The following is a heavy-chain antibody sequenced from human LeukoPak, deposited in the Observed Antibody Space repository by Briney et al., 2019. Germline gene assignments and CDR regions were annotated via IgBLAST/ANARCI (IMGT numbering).Heavy chain of an antibody. V-gene: IGHV3-23*01. J-gene: IGHJ4*02. Sequence: PGGSLRLSCAASGFTFSSYAMSWVRQAPGKGLEWVSAISGGDSTYYADSVKGRFTISRDNSKNTLYLQMNSLRAEDTAIYYCAKGVRFLDWWILDYWGQGSLVTVSS. CDR1: GFTFSSYA. CDR2: ISGGDST. D-gene: IGHD3-9*01. CDR3: AKGVRFLDWWILDY.